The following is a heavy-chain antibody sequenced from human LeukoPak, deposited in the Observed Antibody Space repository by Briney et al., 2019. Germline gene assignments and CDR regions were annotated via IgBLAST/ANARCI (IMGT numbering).Heavy chain of an antibody. V-gene: IGHV3-21*01. Sequence: GGSLRLSCAASGFTFSSYSMNWVRQAPGKGLEWVSSISSSGSYIYYADSVKGRFTISRDNAKNSLYLQMNSLRAEDTAVYYCARVRMRGQIDYWGQGTLVTVSS. CDR3: ARVRMRGQIDY. CDR1: GFTFSSYS. D-gene: IGHD3-10*01. J-gene: IGHJ4*02. CDR2: ISSSGSYI.